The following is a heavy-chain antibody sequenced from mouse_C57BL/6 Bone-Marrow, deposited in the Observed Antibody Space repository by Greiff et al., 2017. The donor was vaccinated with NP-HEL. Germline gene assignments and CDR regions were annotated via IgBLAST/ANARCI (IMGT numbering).Heavy chain of an antibody. Sequence: QVQLQQSGAELARPGASVKLSCKASGYTFTSYGISWVKQRTGQGLEWIGEIYPRSGNTYYNEKFKGKATLTADKSSSTAYMELRSLTSEDSAVYFCASPHYCGSSPFAYWGQGTLVTVSA. CDR2: IYPRSGNT. D-gene: IGHD1-1*01. CDR1: GYTFTSYG. J-gene: IGHJ3*01. V-gene: IGHV1-81*01. CDR3: ASPHYCGSSPFAY.